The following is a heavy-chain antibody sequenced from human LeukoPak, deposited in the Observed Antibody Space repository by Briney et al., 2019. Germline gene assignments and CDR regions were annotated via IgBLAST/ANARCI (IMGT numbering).Heavy chain of an antibody. V-gene: IGHV3-23*01. CDR1: GFTFSSYA. CDR2: ISGSDGNT. CDR3: AKGHCSSTTCSLGY. D-gene: IGHD2-2*01. J-gene: IGHJ4*02. Sequence: QVGESLKISCAASGFTFSSYAMSWVRQAAGKGLEWVSVISGSDGNTYYADSVKGRFTISRDNSKNTLYLQMSSLETEDTAVYYCAKGHCSSTTCSLGYWGQGSLVTVSS.